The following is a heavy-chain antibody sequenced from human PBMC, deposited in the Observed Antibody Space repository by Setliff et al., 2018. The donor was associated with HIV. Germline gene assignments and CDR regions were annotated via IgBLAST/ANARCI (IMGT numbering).Heavy chain of an antibody. CDR3: ARVHIAAPGMGFDP. CDR1: GGSISSTSYY. D-gene: IGHD6-13*01. Sequence: SETLSLTCTVSGGSISSTSYYWGWIRQPPGKGLEWIVTIYYSGSTYYNPSLKSRVTISVDTSKNQFSLSLTSVTAADTAVYYCARVHIAAPGMGFDPWGRGTLVTVSS. CDR2: IYYSGST. J-gene: IGHJ5*02. V-gene: IGHV4-39*07.